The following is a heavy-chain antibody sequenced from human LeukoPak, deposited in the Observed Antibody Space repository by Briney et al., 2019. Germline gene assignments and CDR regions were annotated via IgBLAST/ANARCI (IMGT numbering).Heavy chain of an antibody. CDR3: ARDHEYYDFWSGYYSYYYYMDV. CDR2: ISSSSSTI. V-gene: IGHV3-48*01. D-gene: IGHD3-3*01. Sequence: PGGSLRLSCAASGFTFSSYSMNWVRQAPGKGLEWVSYISSSSSTIYYADSVKGRFTISRDNAKNSLYLQMNSLRAEDTAVYYCARDHEYYDFWSGYYSYYYYMDVWGKGTTVTVSS. J-gene: IGHJ6*03. CDR1: GFTFSSYS.